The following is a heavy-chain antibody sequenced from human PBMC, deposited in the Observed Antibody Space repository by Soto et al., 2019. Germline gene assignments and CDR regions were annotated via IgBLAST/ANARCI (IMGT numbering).Heavy chain of an antibody. Sequence: EVQLVESGGGLVQPGGSLRLSCAASGFTFSSYWMSWVRQAPGKGLEWVANIKQDGSEKYYVDSVKGRFTISRDNAMNSLYLQMNSLRAEDTAVYYCARVGGVRKDSSSWYPAYYYYYMDVWGKGTTVTVSS. J-gene: IGHJ6*03. D-gene: IGHD6-13*01. CDR3: ARVGGVRKDSSSWYPAYYYYYMDV. V-gene: IGHV3-7*01. CDR2: IKQDGSEK. CDR1: GFTFSSYW.